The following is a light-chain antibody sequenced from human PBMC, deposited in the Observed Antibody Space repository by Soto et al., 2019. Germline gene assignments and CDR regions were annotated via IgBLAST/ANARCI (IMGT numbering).Light chain of an antibody. V-gene: IGKV1-5*03. CDR2: GTS. CDR1: QSISIW. CDR3: QHYNDYSWT. Sequence: DIHMTQSPSTLSASVGDRVTITCRASQSISIWLAWYQQKPGRAPNLLIYGTSSFESGVPSRFSGSGSGTESTLTISSLQPDDFATYYCQHYNDYSWTFGQGTKVEIK. J-gene: IGKJ1*01.